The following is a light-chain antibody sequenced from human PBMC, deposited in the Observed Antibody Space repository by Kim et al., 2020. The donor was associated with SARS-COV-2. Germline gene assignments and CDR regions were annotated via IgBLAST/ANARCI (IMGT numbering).Light chain of an antibody. CDR1: QSVSSSH. J-gene: IGKJ2*01. CDR3: QQFGSSYT. V-gene: IGKV3-20*01. CDR2: GAS. Sequence: EIVLTQSPGTLSLSPGERATLSCRASQSVSSSHLAWYQQKPGQAPRLLLSGASSRATGIPDRFSGSGSGTDFTLTISGLEPEDFVVYYCQQFGSSYTFGQGTKVEI.